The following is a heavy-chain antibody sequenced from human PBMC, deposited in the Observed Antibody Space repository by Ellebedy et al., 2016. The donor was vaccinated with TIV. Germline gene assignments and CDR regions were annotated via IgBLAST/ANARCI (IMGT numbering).Heavy chain of an antibody. CDR3: ARRDRVVGTDY. J-gene: IGHJ4*02. CDR2: IYSGGST. CDR1: GFTVYNNY. V-gene: IGHV3-53*01. Sequence: GESLKISCVVSGFTVYNNYMSWVRQAPGKGLEWVSVIYSGGSTYYADYVKGRFTISRDSSKNTVYLQMNSLRAEDTAVYYCARRDRVVGTDYWGQGTLVTVSS. D-gene: IGHD6-19*01.